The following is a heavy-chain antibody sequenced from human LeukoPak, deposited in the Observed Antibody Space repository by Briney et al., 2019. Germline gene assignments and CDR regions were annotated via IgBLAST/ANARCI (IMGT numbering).Heavy chain of an antibody. V-gene: IGHV3-23*01. CDR3: AKVSHLGESTPWYFDY. Sequence: PGGTLRLSCAASGFTFSSYGMSWVRQAPGKGLEWVSAISGSGGSTYYADSVKGRFTISRDNSKNTLYLQINSLRAEDTAVYYCAKVSHLGESTPWYFDYWGQGTLVTVSS. J-gene: IGHJ4*02. D-gene: IGHD3-16*01. CDR2: ISGSGGST. CDR1: GFTFSSYG.